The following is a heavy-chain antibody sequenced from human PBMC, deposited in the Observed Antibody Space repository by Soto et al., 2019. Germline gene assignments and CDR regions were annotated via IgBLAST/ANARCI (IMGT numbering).Heavy chain of an antibody. Sequence: ASETLSLTCTVSGGSISSGDYYWSWIRQPPGKGLEWIGYIYYSGSTYYNPSLKSRVTISVDTSKNQFSLKLSSVTAADTAVYYCARAGYDSSGYYEKKDYYFDYWGQGTLVTVSS. V-gene: IGHV4-30-4*01. CDR1: GGSISSGDYY. D-gene: IGHD3-22*01. J-gene: IGHJ4*02. CDR3: ARAGYDSSGYYEKKDYYFDY. CDR2: IYYSGST.